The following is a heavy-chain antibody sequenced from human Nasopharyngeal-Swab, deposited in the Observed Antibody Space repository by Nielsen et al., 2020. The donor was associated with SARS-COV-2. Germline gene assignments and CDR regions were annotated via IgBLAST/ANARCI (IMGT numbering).Heavy chain of an antibody. J-gene: IGHJ6*03. V-gene: IGHV4-59*12. D-gene: IGHD1-26*01. CDR1: GGSISSYY. CDR2: IYYSGST. CDR3: ARAMGDYYYYYYMDV. Sequence: SETLSLTCTVSGGSISSYYWSWIRQHPGKGLEWIGYIYYSGSTYYNPSLKSRVTISVDTSKNQFSLKLSSVTAADTAVYYCARAMGDYYYYYYMDVWGKGTTVTVSS.